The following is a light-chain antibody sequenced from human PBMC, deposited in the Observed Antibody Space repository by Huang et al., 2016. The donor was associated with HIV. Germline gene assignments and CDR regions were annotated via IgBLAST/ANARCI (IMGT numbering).Light chain of an antibody. Sequence: DIQMTQSPSSLSASVGDRVTITCRASLTITSFLNWYQQKPLKAPKLLVYAASSLQSGVQSSVSGSEYETSFTLTINTLQPEDFATYYCQQSSSTPFTFGPGTRVDIK. J-gene: IGKJ3*01. V-gene: IGKV1-39*01. CDR2: AAS. CDR1: LTITSF. CDR3: QQSSSTPFT.